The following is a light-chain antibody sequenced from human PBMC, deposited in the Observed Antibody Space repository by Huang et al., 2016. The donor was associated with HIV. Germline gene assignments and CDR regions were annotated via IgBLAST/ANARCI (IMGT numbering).Light chain of an antibody. CDR3: QQYYRLPQT. CDR1: QSVLYSSNSKNY. Sequence: DIVMTQSPDSLTVSLGERATIKCRSSQSVLYSSNSKNYLAWFQQKPGPAPRLLIYWASARESGVPDRFSGSGSGTDFTLTIDRLEAEDAAIYYCQQYYRLPQTFGQGTRVEIK. CDR2: WAS. V-gene: IGKV4-1*01. J-gene: IGKJ1*01.